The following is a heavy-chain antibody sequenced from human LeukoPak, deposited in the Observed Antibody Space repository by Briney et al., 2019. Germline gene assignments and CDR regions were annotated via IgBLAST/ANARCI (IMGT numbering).Heavy chain of an antibody. Sequence: AGGSLRLSCAASGFTFSSYAMHWVRQAPGKGLEWVAVIWYDGSNKYYADSVKGRLTISRDHSKNTLYLQMKSLRAEDTAVYYCARELEIAVAGTLGYWGQGTLVTVSS. CDR1: GFTFSSYA. V-gene: IGHV3-33*01. CDR3: ARELEIAVAGTLGY. J-gene: IGHJ4*02. CDR2: IWYDGSNK. D-gene: IGHD6-19*01.